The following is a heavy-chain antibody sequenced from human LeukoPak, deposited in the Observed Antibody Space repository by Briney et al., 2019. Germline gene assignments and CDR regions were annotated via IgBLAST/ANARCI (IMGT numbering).Heavy chain of an antibody. V-gene: IGHV3-7*03. D-gene: IGHD6-19*01. J-gene: IGHJ4*02. CDR1: GFTFSSYW. CDR3: ASYLGGWYLTRGSYFDY. CDR2: IKQDGSEK. Sequence: PGGSLRLSCAASGFTFSSYWMSWVRQAPGKGLEWVANIKQDGSEKYYVDSVKGRFTISRDNAKNSLYLQMNSLRAEDTAVYYCASYLGGWYLTRGSYFDYWGQGTLVTVSS.